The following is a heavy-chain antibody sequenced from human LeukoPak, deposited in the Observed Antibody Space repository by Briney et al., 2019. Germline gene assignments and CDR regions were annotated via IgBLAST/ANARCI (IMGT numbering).Heavy chain of an antibody. Sequence: ASVNVSCTASGYSFTSYGISWARQAPGQGLEWMGWISAYNGNTNYAQKLQGRVTMTTDTSTSTVYMELRSLRSDDTALYYCARAYYDSSGYSAFDIWGQGTMVTVSS. J-gene: IGHJ3*02. CDR1: GYSFTSYG. D-gene: IGHD3-22*01. CDR2: ISAYNGNT. V-gene: IGHV1-18*01. CDR3: ARAYYDSSGYSAFDI.